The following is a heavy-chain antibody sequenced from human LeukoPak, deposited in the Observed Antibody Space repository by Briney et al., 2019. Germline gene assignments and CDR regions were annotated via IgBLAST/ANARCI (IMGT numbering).Heavy chain of an antibody. CDR1: GGSISNFY. J-gene: IGHJ4*02. D-gene: IGHD3-16*01. V-gene: IGHV4-4*07. CDR2: IYTRGST. CDR3: ARGRLGHYFDY. Sequence: SETLSLTCTVSGGSISNFYWSWIRQPAGKGLESIGHIYTRGSTNDNPSFKSRVTMSVDTSKKQFSLKLNSVTAADTAVYYCARGRLGHYFDYWGQGTLVTVSS.